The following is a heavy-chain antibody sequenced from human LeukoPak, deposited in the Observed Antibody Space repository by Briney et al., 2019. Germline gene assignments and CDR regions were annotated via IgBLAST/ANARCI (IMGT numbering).Heavy chain of an antibody. CDR1: GYSISSGYY. V-gene: IGHV4-38-2*02. D-gene: IGHD2-8*02. Sequence: SETLSLTXTVSGYSISSGYYWGWIRQPPGKRLEWIGSIYHSGSTYYNPSLKSRVTISVDTSKNQFSLKLSSVTAADTAVYYCARVYWVYYFDYWGQGTLVTVSS. CDR2: IYHSGST. J-gene: IGHJ4*02. CDR3: ARVYWVYYFDY.